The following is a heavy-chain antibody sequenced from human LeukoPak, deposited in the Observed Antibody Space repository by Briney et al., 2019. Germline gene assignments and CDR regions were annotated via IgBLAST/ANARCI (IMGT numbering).Heavy chain of an antibody. J-gene: IGHJ4*02. D-gene: IGHD5-18*01. CDR3: ARCGYSYGYYFDY. Sequence: PSETLSLTCAVYGGSFSGYYWSWIRQPPGKGLEWIGEINHSGSTNYNPSLKSRVTISVDTSKNQFSLKLSSVTAADTAVYYCARCGYSYGYYFDYWGQGTLVTVSS. V-gene: IGHV4-34*01. CDR2: INHSGST. CDR1: GGSFSGYY.